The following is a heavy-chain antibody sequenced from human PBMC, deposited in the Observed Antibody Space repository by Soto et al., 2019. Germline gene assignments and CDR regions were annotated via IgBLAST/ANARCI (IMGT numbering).Heavy chain of an antibody. CDR1: GGSLSGYY. CDR3: GRGQRDIVVEPAAMQYNYYYYMDV. V-gene: IGHV4-34*01. Sequence: PSQTLSLTCAVYGGSLSGYYWPCILQPPRKGLEWIGEINHSGSTNYDPSLKSRVTMSVDTSKNQFSLKLSSVTAADTAVYYCGRGQRDIVVEPAAMQYNYYYYMDVWGKGTTDTVSS. CDR2: INHSGST. D-gene: IGHD2-2*01. J-gene: IGHJ6*03.